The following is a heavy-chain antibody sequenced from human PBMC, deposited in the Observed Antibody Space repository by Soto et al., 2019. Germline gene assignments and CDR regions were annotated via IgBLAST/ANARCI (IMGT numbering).Heavy chain of an antibody. D-gene: IGHD1-26*01. CDR2: INSDGSTT. V-gene: IGHV3-74*01. CDR3: ARGQEGGSYFLAFDI. J-gene: IGHJ3*02. CDR1: GFTFSSHW. Sequence: EVQLVESGGGLVQPGGSLRLCCAASGFTFSSHWMHWVRQVPGKGLVWVSRINSDGSTTTYADSVKGRFTISRDNAKNTLYLQMNSLRAEDTAVYSCARGQEGGSYFLAFDIWGQGTMVTVSS.